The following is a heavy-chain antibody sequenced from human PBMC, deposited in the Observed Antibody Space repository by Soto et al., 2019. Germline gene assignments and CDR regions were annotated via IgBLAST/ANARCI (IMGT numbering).Heavy chain of an antibody. D-gene: IGHD1-26*01. CDR3: ARAGGLLVDY. J-gene: IGHJ4*02. V-gene: IGHV3-30-3*01. Sequence: QVQLVESGGGVVQPGRSLRLSCAASGFMFSSYAMHWVRQAPGKGLEWVAVQTYDGSNKYYADSVKGRFTISGDNSKNTLYLQMNSLRAEDTAVYYCARAGGLLVDYWGQGTLVTVSS. CDR2: QTYDGSNK. CDR1: GFMFSSYA.